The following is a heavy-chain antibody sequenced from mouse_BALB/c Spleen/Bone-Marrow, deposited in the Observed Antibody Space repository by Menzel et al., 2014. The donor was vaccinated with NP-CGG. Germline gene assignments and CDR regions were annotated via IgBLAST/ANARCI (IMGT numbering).Heavy chain of an antibody. CDR3: ARVTSATGGMDY. J-gene: IGHJ4*01. CDR2: IWAGGST. CDR1: GFSLTSYG. D-gene: IGHD1-2*01. V-gene: IGHV2-9*02. Sequence: VHLVESGPGLVAPSQSLSITCTVSGFSLTSYGVHWVRQPPGKGLEWLGVIWAGGSTNYNSALMSRLSIIKDNSKSQVFIKMNSLQTDDTAMYYCARVTSATGGMDYWGQGTSVTVSS.